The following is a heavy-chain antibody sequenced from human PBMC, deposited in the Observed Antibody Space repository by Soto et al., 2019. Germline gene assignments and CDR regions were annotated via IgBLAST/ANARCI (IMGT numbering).Heavy chain of an antibody. D-gene: IGHD2-15*01. CDR3: AQITCIGVSCPNYWYGMEL. CDR2: ISDSGSRP. J-gene: IGHJ6*02. Sequence: LRLSCAASGFTFSNYGMSWVRQAPGKGLEYVSAISDSGSRPYYADSVKGRFTISRDNSKDTLYLQMSSLRAEDTAVYYCAQITCIGVSCPNYWYGMELSRPAPTLTLS. V-gene: IGHV3-23*01. CDR1: GFTFSNYG.